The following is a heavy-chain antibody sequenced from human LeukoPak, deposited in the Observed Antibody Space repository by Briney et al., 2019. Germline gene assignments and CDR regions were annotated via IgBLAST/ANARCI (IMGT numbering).Heavy chain of an antibody. CDR2: INHSGST. V-gene: IGHV4-39*07. J-gene: IGHJ5*02. Sequence: SETLSLTCTVSGGSISSSSYYWGWIRQPPGKGLEWIGEINHSGSTNYNPSLKSRVTISVDTSKNQFSLKLSSVTAADTAVYYCARRTWLRGWFDPWGQGTLVTVSS. D-gene: IGHD5-12*01. CDR1: GGSISSSSYY. CDR3: ARRTWLRGWFDP.